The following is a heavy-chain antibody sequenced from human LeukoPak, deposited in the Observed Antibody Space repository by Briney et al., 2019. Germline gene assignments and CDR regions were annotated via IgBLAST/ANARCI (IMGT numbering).Heavy chain of an antibody. CDR2: IRYDGSNT. D-gene: IGHD2-15*01. V-gene: IGHV3-30*02. CDR1: GFTFSNYG. J-gene: IGHJ2*01. CDR3: ARDIRPRYCSGGSCYSGSYWYFDL. Sequence: GGSLRLSCVASGFTFSNYGMHWVRQAPGKGLEWVTFIRYDGSNTYYADSAKGRFTISRDNSKNTLYLQMNSLRPEDTAVYYCARDIRPRYCSGGSCYSGSYWYFDLWGRGTLVTVSS.